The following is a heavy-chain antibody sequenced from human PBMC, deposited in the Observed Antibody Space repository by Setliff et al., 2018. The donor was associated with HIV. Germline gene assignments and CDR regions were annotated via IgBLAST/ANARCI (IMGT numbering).Heavy chain of an antibody. V-gene: IGHV4-31*03. Sequence: SETLSLTCTVSGGSISSGGYYWSWIRQHPGKGLEWIGYIHYSGNTYNNPSLNSRISISVDMSKNKFSLKLSSLTAAYTAVYYCARGGLGVVTSFDSWGPGTLVTVSS. CDR3: ARGGLGVVTSFDS. CDR2: IHYSGNT. CDR1: GGSISSGGYY. J-gene: IGHJ4*02. D-gene: IGHD3-3*01.